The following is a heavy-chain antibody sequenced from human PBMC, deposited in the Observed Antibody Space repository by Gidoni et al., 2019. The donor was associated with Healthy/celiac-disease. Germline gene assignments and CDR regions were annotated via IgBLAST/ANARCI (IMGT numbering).Heavy chain of an antibody. J-gene: IGHJ2*01. Sequence: QVQLQESGPGLVKPSETLSLTCTVSGGSISSYYWSWIRQPPGKGLEWIGYIYYSGSTNYNPSLKSRVTISVDTSKNQFSLKLSSVTAADTAVYYCARNEDDSSGYNWYFDLWGRGTLVTVSS. CDR1: GGSISSYY. D-gene: IGHD3-22*01. CDR2: IYYSGST. CDR3: ARNEDDSSGYNWYFDL. V-gene: IGHV4-59*01.